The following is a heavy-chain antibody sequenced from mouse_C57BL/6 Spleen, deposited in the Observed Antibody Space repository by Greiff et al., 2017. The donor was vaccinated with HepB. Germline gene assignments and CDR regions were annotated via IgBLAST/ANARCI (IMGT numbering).Heavy chain of an antibody. D-gene: IGHD2-1*01. CDR2: IWRGGST. J-gene: IGHJ4*01. Sequence: VMLVESGPGLVQPSQSLSITCTVSGFSLTSYGVHWVRQSPGKGLEWLGVIWRGGSTDYNAAFMSRLSITKDNSKSQVFFKMNSLQADDTAIYYCAKWGGNYTYAMDYWGQGTSVTVSS. V-gene: IGHV2-5*01. CDR1: GFSLTSYG. CDR3: AKWGGNYTYAMDY.